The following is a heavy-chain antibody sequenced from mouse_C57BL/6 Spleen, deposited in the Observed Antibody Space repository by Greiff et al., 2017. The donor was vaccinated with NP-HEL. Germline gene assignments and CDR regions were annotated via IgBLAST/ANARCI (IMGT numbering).Heavy chain of an antibody. CDR3: ARHGKGGYYYGSSGDFDY. CDR1: GYTFTEYT. Sequence: VQLMESGAELVNPGASVKLSCKASGYTFTEYTIHWVKQRSGQGLEWIGWFYPGSGSIKYNEKFKDKATLTADKSSSTVYMELSRLTSEDSAVYFCARHGKGGYYYGSSGDFDYWGQGTTLTVSS. CDR2: FYPGSGSI. V-gene: IGHV1-62-2*01. D-gene: IGHD1-1*01. J-gene: IGHJ2*01.